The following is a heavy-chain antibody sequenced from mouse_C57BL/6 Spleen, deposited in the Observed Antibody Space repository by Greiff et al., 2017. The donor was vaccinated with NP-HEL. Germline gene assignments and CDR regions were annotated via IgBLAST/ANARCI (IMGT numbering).Heavy chain of an antibody. D-gene: IGHD3-3*01. CDR1: GFSLTSYG. Sequence: QVQLQQSGPGLVQPSQSLSITCTVSGFSLTSYGVHWVRQSPGKGLEWLGVIWRGGSTDYNVAFMSRLSITKDNSKSQVFFKMNGLQADDTAIYYCARCTSAMDYWGQGTSVTVSS. V-gene: IGHV2-5*01. CDR2: IWRGGST. CDR3: ARCTSAMDY. J-gene: IGHJ4*01.